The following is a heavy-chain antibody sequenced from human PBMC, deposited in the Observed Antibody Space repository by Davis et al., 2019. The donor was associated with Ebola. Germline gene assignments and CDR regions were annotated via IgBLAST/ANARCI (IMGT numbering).Heavy chain of an antibody. CDR1: VITFSSYA. CDR2: ISGSGGST. J-gene: IGHJ6*01. V-gene: IGHV3-23*01. Sequence: GSLKISCTDSVITFSSYAMTWVRQAPGKGLEWVSAISGSGGSTYYADSVKGRFTISRDTSDNTLYLEMISLHQGPIGLPPGTLLQEHLWG. CDR3: TLLQEHL.